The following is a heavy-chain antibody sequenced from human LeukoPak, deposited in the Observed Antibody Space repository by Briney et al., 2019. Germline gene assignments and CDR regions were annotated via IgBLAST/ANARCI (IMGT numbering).Heavy chain of an antibody. Sequence: GGSLRLSCAGSGFTFGGYGMHWFRQTPGKGLEWVAVIAYDGSRAFYADSVKGRLTISRDNSKNTMSVQMGDLRAEDTAVYYCTRYNNDHFDYWGQGTLVTVS. CDR1: GFTFGGYG. CDR2: IAYDGSRA. J-gene: IGHJ4*02. V-gene: IGHV3-33*01. D-gene: IGHD1-14*01. CDR3: TRYNNDHFDY.